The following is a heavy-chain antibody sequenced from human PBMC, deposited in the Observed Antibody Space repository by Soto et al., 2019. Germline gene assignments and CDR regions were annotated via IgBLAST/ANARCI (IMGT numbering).Heavy chain of an antibody. V-gene: IGHV3-7*01. CDR1: GFTFSRYW. Sequence: PGGSLRLSCAVSGFTFSRYWMSWVRQAPGKGLEWVANIKQDVSEKYYVDSVKGRFTISRDNAKNSLYLQMNSLRAEDTAVYYCARVTRDYYYFHMDVWGKGTTVTVSS. CDR2: IKQDVSEK. CDR3: ARVTRDYYYFHMDV. J-gene: IGHJ6*03. D-gene: IGHD4-17*01.